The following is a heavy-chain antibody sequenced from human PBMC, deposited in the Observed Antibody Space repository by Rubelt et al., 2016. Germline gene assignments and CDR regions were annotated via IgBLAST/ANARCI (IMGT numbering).Heavy chain of an antibody. CDR2: IWYDGSNK. Sequence: APGKGLEWVAVIWYDGSNKYYADSVKGRFTISRDNSKNTLYLQMNSLRAEDTAVYYCARDLTSGYFDHGGQGTLVTVSS. D-gene: IGHD3-10*01. V-gene: IGHV3-33*01. CDR3: ARDLTSGYFDH. J-gene: IGHJ4*02.